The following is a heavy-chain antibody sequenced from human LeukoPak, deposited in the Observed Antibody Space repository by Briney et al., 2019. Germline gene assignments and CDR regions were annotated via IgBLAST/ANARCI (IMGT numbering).Heavy chain of an antibody. CDR3: ARDYSSGWTFVYEGGFDY. D-gene: IGHD6-19*01. V-gene: IGHV1-3*01. Sequence: ASVKVSCKASGYTFTSYAMHWVRQAPGQGLEWMGWINAGNGNTKYSQKFQGRVTITRDTSASTAYMELSSLRSEDTAVYYCARDYSSGWTFVYEGGFDYWGQGALVTVSS. CDR1: GYTFTSYA. J-gene: IGHJ4*02. CDR2: INAGNGNT.